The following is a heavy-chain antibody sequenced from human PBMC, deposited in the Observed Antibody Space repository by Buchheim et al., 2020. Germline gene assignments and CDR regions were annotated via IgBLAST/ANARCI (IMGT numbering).Heavy chain of an antibody. V-gene: IGHV4-30-4*07. CDR2: IYYSGST. Sequence: QVQLQESGPGLVKPSQTLSLTCAVSGGSISSGGYSWSWIRQPPGKGLEWIGYIYYSGSTYYNPSLKSRVTISVDTSKHQFSLKLSSVTAADTAVYYCARGLHGSGSRYGMDVWGQGTT. J-gene: IGHJ6*02. CDR1: GGSISSGGYS. CDR3: ARGLHGSGSRYGMDV. D-gene: IGHD3-10*01.